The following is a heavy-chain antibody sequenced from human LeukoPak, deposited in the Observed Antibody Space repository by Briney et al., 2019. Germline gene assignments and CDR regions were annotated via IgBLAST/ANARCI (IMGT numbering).Heavy chain of an antibody. CDR1: GYTFTGYY. D-gene: IGHD3-16*02. CDR3: ARTGSSWYAYVWGSYRYPGRD. V-gene: IGHV1-2*02. Sequence: AAVKVSCKASGYTFTGYYMHWVRQAPGQGLEWMGWINPNSGGTNYAQKFQGRVTMTRDTSISTAYMELSRLRSDDTAVYYCARTGSSWYAYVWGSYRYPGRDWGQGTLVTVSS. J-gene: IGHJ4*02. CDR2: INPNSGGT.